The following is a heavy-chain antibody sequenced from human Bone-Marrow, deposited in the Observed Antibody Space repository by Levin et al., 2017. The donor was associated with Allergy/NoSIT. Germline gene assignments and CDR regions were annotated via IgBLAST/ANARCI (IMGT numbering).Heavy chain of an antibody. Sequence: LGESLKISCAASGFTFSSYSMNWVRQAPGKGLEWVSSISSSSSYIYYADSVKGRFTISRDNAKNSLYLQMNSLRAEDTAVYYCARDPVSNSNAFDIWGQGTMVTVSS. D-gene: IGHD4-23*01. V-gene: IGHV3-21*01. CDR1: GFTFSSYS. J-gene: IGHJ3*02. CDR2: ISSSSSYI. CDR3: ARDPVSNSNAFDI.